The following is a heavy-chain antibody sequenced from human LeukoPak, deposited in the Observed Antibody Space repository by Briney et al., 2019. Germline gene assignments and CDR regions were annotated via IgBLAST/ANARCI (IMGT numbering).Heavy chain of an antibody. CDR2: VYYSGST. CDR1: GGSITSYY. CDR3: ARIHRYCSGGACYVLDN. Sequence: SETLSLTCTVSGGSITSYYWSWIRQPPGRGLEWIGYVYYSGSTNYNPSFKSRITISVDTSRNQFSLQLSSVTAADTAVYYCARIHRYCSGGACYVLDNWGQGTLVAVSS. V-gene: IGHV4-59*01. D-gene: IGHD2-15*01. J-gene: IGHJ4*02.